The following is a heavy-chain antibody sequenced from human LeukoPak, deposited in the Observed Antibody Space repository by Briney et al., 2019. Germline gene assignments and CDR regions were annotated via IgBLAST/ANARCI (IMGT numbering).Heavy chain of an antibody. Sequence: GGSLRLSWAASGFTVSSDYMGWVRQAPEKGLEWVSLISSGGSTYYADSLKGRFTISRDNSKNTLYLQMNSLRAEDTAVYYCGRVGDGYNDNYWGQGTLVTVSS. D-gene: IGHD5-24*01. CDR1: GFTVSSDY. CDR2: ISSGGST. V-gene: IGHV3-66*01. CDR3: GRVGDGYNDNY. J-gene: IGHJ4*02.